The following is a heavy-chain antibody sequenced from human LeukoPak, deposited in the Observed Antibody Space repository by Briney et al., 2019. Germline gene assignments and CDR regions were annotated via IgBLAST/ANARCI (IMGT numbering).Heavy chain of an antibody. CDR1: GYSFTCYY. J-gene: IGHJ4*02. CDR2: INPSGGST. D-gene: IGHD3-22*01. CDR3: AREAEGYDSSGYVDY. Sequence: ASVKVSCKAAGYSFTCYYMHWVRQAPGQGLEWMGIINPSGGSTSYAQKYQGRVTMTRDTSTSTVYMELSSLRSEDTAVYYCAREAEGYDSSGYVDYWGQGTLVTVSS. V-gene: IGHV1-46*03.